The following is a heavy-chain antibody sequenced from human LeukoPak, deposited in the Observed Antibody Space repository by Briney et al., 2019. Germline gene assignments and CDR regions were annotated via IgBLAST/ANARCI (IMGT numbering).Heavy chain of an antibody. Sequence: PGGSLRLSCAASGFTFSSYAMSWVRRAPGKGLERVAAISGSGGSTYYADSVKGRFTISRDNSKNTLYLQMNSLGAEDTAVYYCAKPQARYYDFWSGTNYFDYWGQGTLVTVSS. J-gene: IGHJ4*02. CDR3: AKPQARYYDFWSGTNYFDY. V-gene: IGHV3-23*01. CDR1: GFTFSSYA. CDR2: ISGSGGST. D-gene: IGHD3-3*01.